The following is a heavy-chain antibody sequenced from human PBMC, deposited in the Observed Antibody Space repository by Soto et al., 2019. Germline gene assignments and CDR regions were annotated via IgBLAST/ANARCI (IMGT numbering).Heavy chain of an antibody. Sequence: PSETLSLTCTVSGGSIRSYCWTWIRQPPGEGLEWIGCICNSGTTNYNPSLKSRVTISVDTSKNQFSLKLSSVTAADTAVYYCARGNGDYTSFDYWGQGTLVTVSS. CDR3: ARGNGDYTSFDY. V-gene: IGHV4-59*01. D-gene: IGHD4-17*01. CDR1: GGSIRSYC. CDR2: ICNSGTT. J-gene: IGHJ4*02.